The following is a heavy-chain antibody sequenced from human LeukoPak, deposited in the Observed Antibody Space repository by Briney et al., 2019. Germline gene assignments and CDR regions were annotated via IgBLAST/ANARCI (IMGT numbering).Heavy chain of an antibody. CDR3: AKCRYYDFWSGYYDAFDI. Sequence: SETLSLTCTVSGGSISSGDYYWSWIRQPPGKGLEWIGYIYYSGSTYYNPSLKSRVTISVDTSKNQYSLKLSSVTAADTAVYYCAKCRYYDFWSGYYDAFDIWGQGTMVTVSS. J-gene: IGHJ3*02. CDR2: IYYSGST. CDR1: GGSISSGDYY. V-gene: IGHV4-30-4*01. D-gene: IGHD3-3*01.